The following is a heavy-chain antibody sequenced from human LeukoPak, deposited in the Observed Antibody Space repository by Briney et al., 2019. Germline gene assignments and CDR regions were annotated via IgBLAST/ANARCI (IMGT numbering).Heavy chain of an antibody. Sequence: SETLSLTCAVYGGSFSGYYWSWIRQPPGKGLEWLGEINHSGSTNYNPSLKSRVTISVDTSKNQFSLKLSSVTAADTAVYYCARSLVYYDYVWGSYRFCYFDYWGQGTLVTVSS. CDR2: INHSGST. CDR1: GGSFSGYY. V-gene: IGHV4-34*01. D-gene: IGHD3-16*02. CDR3: ARSLVYYDYVWGSYRFCYFDY. J-gene: IGHJ4*02.